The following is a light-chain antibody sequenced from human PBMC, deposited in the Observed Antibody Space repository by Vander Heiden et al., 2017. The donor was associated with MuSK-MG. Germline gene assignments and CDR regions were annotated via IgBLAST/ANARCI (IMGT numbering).Light chain of an antibody. CDR2: DAS. J-gene: IGKJ4*01. V-gene: IGKV1-33*01. Sequence: DIQMTQSPSSLSASVGDRVTITCQARQDISNYLNWYQQKPGKAPKLLIYDASNLETGVPSRFSGSGSGTDVTFTISSRQPEDIATYYCQQYDNRLALTFGGGTKVEIK. CDR1: QDISNY. CDR3: QQYDNRLALT.